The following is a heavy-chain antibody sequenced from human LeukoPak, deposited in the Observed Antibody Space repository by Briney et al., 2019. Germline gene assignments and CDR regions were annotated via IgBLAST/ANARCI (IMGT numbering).Heavy chain of an antibody. CDR3: ARDGQWINSYAGRSPV. D-gene: IGHD3-10*01. V-gene: IGHV3-48*03. J-gene: IGHJ4*02. CDR2: VSSSGSTI. Sequence: GGSLRLSCAASGFTFSAYEMNWVRQAPGKGLEGVSYVSSSGSTIYYADSVKGRFTISRDNAKNSLYLQMNSLRVEDTAVYYCARDGQWINSYAGRSPVWGQGTLVTVSS. CDR1: GFTFSAYE.